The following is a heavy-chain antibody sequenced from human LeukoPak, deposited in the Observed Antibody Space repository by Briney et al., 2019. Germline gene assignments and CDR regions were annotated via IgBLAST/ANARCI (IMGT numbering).Heavy chain of an antibody. V-gene: IGHV4-59*11. CDR1: GGSLSSHY. J-gene: IGHJ5*02. CDR3: ARMGGYCSSTSCYEFSWFDP. Sequence: SETLSLTCTVSGGSLSSHYWSWIRQPPGKGLEWIGYIYYSGSTNYNPSLKSRVTISVDTSKNQFSLKLSSVTAADTAVYFCARMGGYCSSTSCYEFSWFDPWGQGTLVTVSS. D-gene: IGHD2-2*01. CDR2: IYYSGST.